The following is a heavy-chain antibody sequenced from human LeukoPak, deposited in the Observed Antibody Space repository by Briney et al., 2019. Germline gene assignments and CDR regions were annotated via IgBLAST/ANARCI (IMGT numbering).Heavy chain of an antibody. D-gene: IGHD6-19*01. CDR3: ARNPRGYSSGWHNWFDP. J-gene: IGHJ5*02. CDR1: GGSFSGYY. V-gene: IGHV4-34*01. CDR2: INHSGST. Sequence: PSETLSLTCAVYGGSFSGYYWSWIRQPPGKGLEWIGEINHSGSTNYNPSLRSRVTISVDTSKNQFSLKLSSVTAADTAVYYCARNPRGYSSGWHNWFDPWGQGTLVTVSS.